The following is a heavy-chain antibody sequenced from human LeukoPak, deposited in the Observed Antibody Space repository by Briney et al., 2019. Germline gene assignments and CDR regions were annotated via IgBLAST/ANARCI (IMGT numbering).Heavy chain of an antibody. D-gene: IGHD3-10*01. CDR1: GFTFNNYA. CDR2: ISGSGGST. Sequence: GGSLRLSCAASGFTFNNYAMSWVRQAPGKGLEWVSAISGSGGSTYYADSVKGRFTISRDNSKNTLYLQMNSLRAEDTAVYYCAKELWFGEYFFDYWGQGTLVTVSS. V-gene: IGHV3-23*01. CDR3: AKELWFGEYFFDY. J-gene: IGHJ4*02.